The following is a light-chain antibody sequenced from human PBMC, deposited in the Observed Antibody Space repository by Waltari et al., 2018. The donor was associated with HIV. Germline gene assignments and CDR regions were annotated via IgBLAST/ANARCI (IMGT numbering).Light chain of an antibody. CDR1: RTGTKS. V-gene: IGLV3-21*04. CDR3: EVWDETQNRVV. Sequence: YVLTQPPPVSVAQGKTATITCAGDRTGTKSVHWYQQKSGQAPQLIIYYDSDRPSGIPERFSGSNSGSAATLTISRVEDGDEADYYCEVWDETQNRVVFGGGTKLFAL. J-gene: IGLJ2*01. CDR2: YDS.